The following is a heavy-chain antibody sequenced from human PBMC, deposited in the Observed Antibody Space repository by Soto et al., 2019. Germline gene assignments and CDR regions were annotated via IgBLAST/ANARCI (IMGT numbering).Heavy chain of an antibody. D-gene: IGHD5-18*01. J-gene: IGHJ4*02. CDR1: GFTFSNAW. V-gene: IGHV3-15*01. Sequence: GGSLRLSCAASGFTFSNAWMSWVRQAPGKGLEWVGRIKSKTDGGTTDYAAPVKGRFTISRDDSKNTLYLQMNSLKTEDTAVYYCTTDLHLATSAQLWLDPVFDYWGQGTLVTVSS. CDR2: IKSKTDGGTT. CDR3: TTDLHLATSAQLWLDPVFDY.